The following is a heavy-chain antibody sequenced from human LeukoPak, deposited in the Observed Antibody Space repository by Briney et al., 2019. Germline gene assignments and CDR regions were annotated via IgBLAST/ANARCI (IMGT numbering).Heavy chain of an antibody. D-gene: IGHD3-22*01. CDR2: ISAYNGNT. V-gene: IGHV1-18*01. Sequence: ASVKVSCKASGYTFTSYGISWVRQPPGQGLEWMGWISAYNGNTNYEQKLQRRVTMTTDTSTSTAYLELRSLRADDAAEYYCARDGGITMIVGFNYYYYMDVWGKGTTVTVSS. J-gene: IGHJ6*03. CDR3: ARDGGITMIVGFNYYYYMDV. CDR1: GYTFTSYG.